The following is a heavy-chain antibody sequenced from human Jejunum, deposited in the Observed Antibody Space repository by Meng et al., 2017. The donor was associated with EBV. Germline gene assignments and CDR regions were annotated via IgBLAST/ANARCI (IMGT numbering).Heavy chain of an antibody. J-gene: IGHJ4*02. Sequence: EKQLVESXGGLVQPXXAVXLSCAASGFTFSSYWMHWVRQAPGKGLVWVSHIDERGTFTNYTGSVKGRFTISRDNAKSTLYLQMNSLRADDTAVYYCVRDLWNREDYWGQGPLVTVSS. CDR3: VRDLWNREDY. D-gene: IGHD1-1*01. CDR1: GFTFSSYW. V-gene: IGHV3-74*01. CDR2: IDERGTFT.